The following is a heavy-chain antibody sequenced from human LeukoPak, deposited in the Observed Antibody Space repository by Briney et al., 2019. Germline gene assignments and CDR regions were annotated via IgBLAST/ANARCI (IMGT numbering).Heavy chain of an antibody. CDR3: ARSGGYSHGWPFDY. Sequence: SXXXYXXXXVRXMRGKGXXXXXIIYPGDSDTRYSPSFEGQVNISDEKTSTIASLQWSSLKASDTAMYYCARSGGYSHGWPFDYWGQGTLVTVSS. J-gene: IGHJ4*02. V-gene: IGHV5-51*01. D-gene: IGHD5-18*01. CDR1: SXXXYX. CDR2: IYPGDSDT.